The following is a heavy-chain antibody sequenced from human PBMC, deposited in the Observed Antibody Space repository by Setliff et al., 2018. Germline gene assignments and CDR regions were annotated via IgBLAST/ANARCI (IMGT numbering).Heavy chain of an antibody. D-gene: IGHD2-2*01. CDR1: GGSFSGYY. V-gene: IGHV4-34*01. CDR2: IYHSGST. Sequence: SETLSLTCAVYGGSFSGYYWSWIRQPPGKGLEWIGSIYHSGSTYYNPSLKSRVTISVDTSKNQFSLKLSSVTAADTAVYYCARERGLGYCSSTSCRYYYYGMDVWGQGTTVTVSS. J-gene: IGHJ6*02. CDR3: ARERGLGYCSSTSCRYYYYGMDV.